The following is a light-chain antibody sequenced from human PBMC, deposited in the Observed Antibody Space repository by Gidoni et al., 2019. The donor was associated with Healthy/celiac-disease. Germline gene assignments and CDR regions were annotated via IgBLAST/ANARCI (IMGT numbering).Light chain of an antibody. CDR3: QVWDRSTAVV. J-gene: IGLJ2*01. Sequence: SSELTQPLSVSVALGQTARITCGGNNIGSKNVHWYQQKPGQAPVLVIYRDSNRPSGIPERFSGSNSGNTATLTISRAQAGDEADYYCQVWDRSTAVVFGGGTKLTVL. CDR1: NIGSKN. V-gene: IGLV3-9*01. CDR2: RDS.